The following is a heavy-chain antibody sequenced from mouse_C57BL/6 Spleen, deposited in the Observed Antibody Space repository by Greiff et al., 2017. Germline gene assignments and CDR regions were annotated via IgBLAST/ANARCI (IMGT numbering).Heavy chain of an antibody. CDR3: THYDGYTHWYFDV. Sequence: EVQLQQSGAELVRPGASVKLSCTASGFNIKDDYMHWVKQRPEQGLEWIGWIDPENGDTEYASKFQGKATITADTSSNTAYLQLSSLTSEDTAVYYCTHYDGYTHWYFDVWGTGTTVTVSS. V-gene: IGHV14-4*01. CDR2: IDPENGDT. D-gene: IGHD2-3*01. CDR1: GFNIKDDY. J-gene: IGHJ1*03.